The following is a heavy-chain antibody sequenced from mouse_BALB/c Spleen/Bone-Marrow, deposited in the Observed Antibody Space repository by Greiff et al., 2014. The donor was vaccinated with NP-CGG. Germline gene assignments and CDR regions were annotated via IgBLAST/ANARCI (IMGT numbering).Heavy chain of an antibody. CDR3: KRSLGRFAY. CDR1: GYTFTDHA. D-gene: IGHD4-1*01. CDR2: ISPGDGVI. J-gene: IGHJ3*01. V-gene: IGHV1S53*02. Sequence: QVQLKESGAELVKPGASVKISCKASGYTFTDHAIHWVKQKPEQGLEWIGYISPGDGVIKYNEKFKGKAILTADKSSSTAYMQLNSLTSEDSAVYFCKRSLGRFAYWGQGTLVTVSA.